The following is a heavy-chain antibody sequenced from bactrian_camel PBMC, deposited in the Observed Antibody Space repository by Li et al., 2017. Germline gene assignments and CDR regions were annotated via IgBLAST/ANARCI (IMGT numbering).Heavy chain of an antibody. CDR2: ILSDGTT. V-gene: IGHV3S57*01. D-gene: IGHD3*01. Sequence: QAGGSLSLSCAGSGFTHSVCTMGWYRQTPGKERVVVSTILSDGTTSYADSVKGRFAISRDNAKNTVYLQMNSLKSEDTALYYCAPDPIATYTSTILFAYWGQGTQVTVS. J-gene: IGHJ6*01. CDR3: APDPIATYTSTILFAY. CDR1: GFTHSVCT.